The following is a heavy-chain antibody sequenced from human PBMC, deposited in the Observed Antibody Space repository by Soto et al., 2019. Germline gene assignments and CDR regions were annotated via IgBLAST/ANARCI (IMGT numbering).Heavy chain of an antibody. D-gene: IGHD3-10*01. CDR1: GGSISSGGYY. CDR2: IYYSGST. J-gene: IGHJ3*02. CDR3: AREGITMARVSGAFDI. Sequence: TLCLTCTVSGGSISSGGYYWSWIRQHPGKGLEWIGYIYYSGSTYYNPSLKSRVTISVDTSKNQFSLKLSSVTAADTAVYYCAREGITMARVSGAFDIWGQGTMVTVSS. V-gene: IGHV4-31*03.